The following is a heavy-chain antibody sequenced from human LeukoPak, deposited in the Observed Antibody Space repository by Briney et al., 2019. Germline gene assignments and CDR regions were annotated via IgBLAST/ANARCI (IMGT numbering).Heavy chain of an antibody. J-gene: IGHJ5*02. CDR2: IIPILGIA. CDR1: GGTFSSYA. V-gene: IGHV1-69*04. Sequence: SVKVSCKASGGTFSSYAISWVRQAPGQGLEWMGRIIPILGIANYAQKFQGRVTITADKSTSTAYMELSSLRSEDTAVYYCARAPMITMVRGEGWFDPWGQGTLVTVSS. CDR3: ARAPMITMVRGEGWFDP. D-gene: IGHD3-10*01.